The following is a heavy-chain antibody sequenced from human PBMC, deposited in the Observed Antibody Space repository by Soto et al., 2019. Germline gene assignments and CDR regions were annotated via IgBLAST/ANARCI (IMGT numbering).Heavy chain of an antibody. CDR3: ASLTIFGVVRYYGMDV. V-gene: IGHV3-48*03. D-gene: IGHD3-3*01. CDR1: GFTFSSYE. J-gene: IGHJ6*02. Sequence: PGGSLRLSCAASGFTFSSYEMNWVRQAPGKGLEWVSYISSSGSTIYYADSVKGRFTISRDNAKNSLYLQMNSLRAEDTAVYYCASLTIFGVVRYYGMDVWGQGTTVTVSS. CDR2: ISSSGSTI.